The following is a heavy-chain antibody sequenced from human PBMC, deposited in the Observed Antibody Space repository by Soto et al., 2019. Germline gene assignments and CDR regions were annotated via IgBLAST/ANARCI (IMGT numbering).Heavy chain of an antibody. CDR3: ARHGFGSLHGLVDV. CDR2: IQYNGYS. D-gene: IGHD3-10*01. Sequence: QVQLQESGPGLVKPSETLSLTCTVSGGSITNYYCSWFRQPPGKGLEWIGYIQYNGYSAYNLSLKSXGTXSMDTAKTQYSRLPEAVTATDTAGSCCARHGFGSLHGLVDVWGQGTTVIVSS. CDR1: GGSITNYY. J-gene: IGHJ6*02. V-gene: IGHV4-59*08.